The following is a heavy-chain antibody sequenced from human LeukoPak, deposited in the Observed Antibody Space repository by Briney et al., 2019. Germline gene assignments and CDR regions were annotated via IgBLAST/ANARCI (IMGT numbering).Heavy chain of an antibody. CDR1: GGSISSYY. CDR2: IYYSGST. Sequence: PSQTLSLTCTVSGGSISSYYWSWIRQPPGKGLEWIGYIYYSGSTNYNPSLKSRVTISVDTSKNQFSLKLSSVTAADTAVYYCARHSRGIAAADYWGQGTLVTVSS. CDR3: ARHSRGIAAADY. J-gene: IGHJ4*02. D-gene: IGHD6-13*01. V-gene: IGHV4-59*08.